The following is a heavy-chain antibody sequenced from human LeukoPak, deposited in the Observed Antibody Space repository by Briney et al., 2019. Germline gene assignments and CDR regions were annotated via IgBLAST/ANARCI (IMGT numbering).Heavy chain of an antibody. D-gene: IGHD3-22*01. J-gene: IGHJ6*02. Sequence: SVKVSCKASGGTFSSYAISWVRQAPGQGLEWMGRIIPILGIANYAQKFQGRVTIIADKSTSTAYMELSSLRSEDTAVYYCARGFDYYDSSGYHPPDVWGQGTTVTVSS. CDR1: GGTFSSYA. CDR3: ARGFDYYDSSGYHPPDV. CDR2: IIPILGIA. V-gene: IGHV1-69*04.